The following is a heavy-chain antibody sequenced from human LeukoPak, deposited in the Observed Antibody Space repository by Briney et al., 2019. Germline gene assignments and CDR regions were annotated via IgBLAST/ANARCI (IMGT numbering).Heavy chain of an antibody. CDR2: MQSTGNS. V-gene: IGHV4-59*01. CDR3: ARDKQPGYGLYFAH. J-gene: IGHJ4*02. D-gene: IGHD5-18*01. Sequence: PSETLSLTCTVSAGSISTYHWNWIRKSPEKGLEWIGYMQSTGNSNYNPSFKSRVTISVDMSRNQIVLYLSSVTAADTAVYFCARDKQPGYGLYFAHWGKGIL. CDR1: AGSISTYH.